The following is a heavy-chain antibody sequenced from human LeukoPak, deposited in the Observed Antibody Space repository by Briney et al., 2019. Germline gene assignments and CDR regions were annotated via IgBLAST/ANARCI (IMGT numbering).Heavy chain of an antibody. J-gene: IGHJ5*01. Sequence: GESLKISCKGSGYSFTTYWIAWVRQMPGKGLECMGIIYPGDSDTRYSPSFQGQVTTSADKSISTAYLQWSSLKASDTAMYYCARNHDDCSGGTCSFDSWGQGTLVTVSS. V-gene: IGHV5-51*01. CDR1: GYSFTTYW. CDR3: ARNHDDCSGGTCSFDS. D-gene: IGHD2-15*01. CDR2: IYPGDSDT.